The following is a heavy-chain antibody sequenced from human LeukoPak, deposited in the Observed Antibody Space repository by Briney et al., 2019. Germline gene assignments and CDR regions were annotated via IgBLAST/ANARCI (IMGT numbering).Heavy chain of an antibody. D-gene: IGHD6-13*01. CDR2: IYTSGST. J-gene: IGHJ5*02. CDR3: ARGGRRQQLVRRFDP. CDR1: GGSISSYY. Sequence: PSETLSLTCTVSGGSISSYYWSWIRQPAGKGLEWIGRIYTSGSTNYNPSLKSRVTISVDTSKNQFSLKLSSVTAADTAVYYCARGGRRQQLVRRFDPWGQGTLVTVSS. V-gene: IGHV4-4*07.